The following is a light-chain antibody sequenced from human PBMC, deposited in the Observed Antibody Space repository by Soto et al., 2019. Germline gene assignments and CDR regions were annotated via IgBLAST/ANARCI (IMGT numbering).Light chain of an antibody. V-gene: IGKV3-20*01. CDR2: GAS. Sequence: EIVLTQSAGILSLSPGERATLSCRASQSVSTSSLAWYQQKPGQAPRLLIYGASSRATGIPDRVSGSGSGADFTLSISRLEPEDFAMYYCQQYGSSPYTFGQGTKLAIK. CDR3: QQYGSSPYT. J-gene: IGKJ2*01. CDR1: QSVSTSS.